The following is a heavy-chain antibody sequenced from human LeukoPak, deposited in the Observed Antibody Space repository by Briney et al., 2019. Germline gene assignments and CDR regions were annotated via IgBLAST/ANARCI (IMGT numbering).Heavy chain of an antibody. CDR3: AKVPPYYDGSGQRLYYFDY. CDR1: GFTFSSDA. D-gene: IGHD3-22*01. V-gene: IGHV3-23*01. CDR2: ISGSGGTT. J-gene: IGHJ4*02. Sequence: GGSLRLSCAASGFTFSSDAMSWVRQAPGGGLEWVSAISGSGGTTYYADSVKGRFTVSRDNSKNTLYLQMNSLRAEDTAVYYCAKVPPYYDGSGQRLYYFDYWGQGTLVTVSS.